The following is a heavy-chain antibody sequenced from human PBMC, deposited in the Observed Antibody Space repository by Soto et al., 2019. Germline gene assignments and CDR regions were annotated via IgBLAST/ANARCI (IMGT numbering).Heavy chain of an antibody. V-gene: IGHV5-51*01. D-gene: IGHD1-26*01. CDR2: IYPGDSDT. CDR3: ARRIVGARHNAFDI. J-gene: IGHJ3*02. Sequence: ASLQISYERSGDSDSRYWIGPVRQMNRKGLEWMGIIYPGDSDTRYSPSFQGQVTISADKSISTAYLQWSSLKASGTAMYYCARRIVGARHNAFDIWGQGTMVTVSS. CDR1: GDSDSRYW.